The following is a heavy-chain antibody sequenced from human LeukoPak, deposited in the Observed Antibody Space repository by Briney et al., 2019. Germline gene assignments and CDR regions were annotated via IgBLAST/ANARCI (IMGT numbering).Heavy chain of an antibody. J-gene: IGHJ4*02. Sequence: PGGSLRLSCAASGFTFSSYGVHWVRQAPGKGLEWVAVIWYDRSNKYYADSVKGRFTISRDNSKNTLYLQMNSLRAEDTAVYYCAKSCSSTSCLDDYWGQGTLVTVSS. CDR1: GFTFSSYG. CDR2: IWYDRSNK. D-gene: IGHD2-2*01. V-gene: IGHV3-33*06. CDR3: AKSCSSTSCLDDY.